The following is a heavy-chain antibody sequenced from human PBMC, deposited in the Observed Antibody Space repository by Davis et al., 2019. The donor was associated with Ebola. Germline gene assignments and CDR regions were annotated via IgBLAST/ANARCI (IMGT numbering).Heavy chain of an antibody. CDR1: GYSFTSYW. CDR3: VLTGGGSWNPDY. V-gene: IGHV5-10-1*01. D-gene: IGHD2-15*01. J-gene: IGHJ4*02. CDR2: IDPSDSYT. Sequence: GESLKISCKGSGYSFTSYWISWVRQMPGKGLEWMGRIDPSDSYTNYSPSFQGHVTISADKSISTAYLQWSSLKASDTAMYYCVLTGGGSWNPDYWGQGTLVTVSS.